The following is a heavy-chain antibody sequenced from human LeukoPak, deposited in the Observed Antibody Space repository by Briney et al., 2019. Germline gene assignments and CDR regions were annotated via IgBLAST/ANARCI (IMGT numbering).Heavy chain of an antibody. CDR3: ARSPIVGATRSFLDP. CDR2: IYPGDSDT. CDR1: GYNFPTYW. Sequence: GESLKISCKGSGYNFPTYWIGWVRQMPGKGLELMGIIYPGDSDTRYSPSFQGQVTISADKSISTAYPQWSSLKASDTAMYYCARSPIVGATRSFLDPWGQGTLVTVSS. D-gene: IGHD1-26*01. J-gene: IGHJ5*02. V-gene: IGHV5-51*01.